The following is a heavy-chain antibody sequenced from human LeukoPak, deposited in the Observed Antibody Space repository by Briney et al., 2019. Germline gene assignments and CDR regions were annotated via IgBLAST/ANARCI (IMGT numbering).Heavy chain of an antibody. CDR2: ISSGSGYL. CDR1: GFTFSSYS. J-gene: IGHJ4*02. Sequence: GGSLRLSCAASGFTFSSYSMTWVRQAPGKGLEWVSSISSGSGYLYDADSVKGRFTVSRDNAKNTLYLQMNSLRAEDTAVYYCVRGSNTVQREDRNDYWGQGTLVTVSS. D-gene: IGHD2/OR15-2a*01. CDR3: VRGSNTVQREDRNDY. V-gene: IGHV3-21*01.